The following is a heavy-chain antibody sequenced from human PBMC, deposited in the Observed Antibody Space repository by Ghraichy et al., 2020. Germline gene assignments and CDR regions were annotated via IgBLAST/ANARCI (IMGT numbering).Heavy chain of an antibody. Sequence: GGSLRLSCAASGFTFSSYWMHWVRQAPGKGLVWVSRINSDGSSTSYADSVKGRFTISRDNAKHTLYLQMNSLRAEDTAVYYCARVSNSGGDCCYFDYWGQGTLVTVSS. CDR1: GFTFSSYW. J-gene: IGHJ4*02. V-gene: IGHV3-74*01. CDR2: INSDGSST. D-gene: IGHD2-21*02. CDR3: ARVSNSGGDCCYFDY.